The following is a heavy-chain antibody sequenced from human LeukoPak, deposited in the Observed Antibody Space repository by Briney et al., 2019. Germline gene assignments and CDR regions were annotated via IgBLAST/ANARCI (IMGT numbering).Heavy chain of an antibody. Sequence: SETLSLTCAASGGSFSGFYWSRIRQPPGKGLEWIGNINHIGSTNYNPSLKSRVSISVDTSKKQFSLRLSSVTAADTAVYYCARGLSEVFFWGQGTLVTVSS. D-gene: IGHD2-8*01. V-gene: IGHV4-34*01. CDR3: ARGLSEVFF. CDR1: GGSFSGFY. CDR2: INHIGST. J-gene: IGHJ4*02.